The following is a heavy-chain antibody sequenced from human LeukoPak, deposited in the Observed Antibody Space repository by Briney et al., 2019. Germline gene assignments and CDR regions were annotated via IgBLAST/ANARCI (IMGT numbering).Heavy chain of an antibody. D-gene: IGHD6-19*01. CDR3: AKEGDGYSSGWYTH. CDR1: GFTFSSYG. Sequence: GGSLRLSCAASGFTFSSYGMHWVRQAPGKGLEWVAFIRYDGSNKYYADSVKGRFTISRDNSKKTLYLQMNSLRAEDTAVYYCAKEGDGYSSGWYTHWGQGTLVTVSS. V-gene: IGHV3-30*02. CDR2: IRYDGSNK. J-gene: IGHJ4*02.